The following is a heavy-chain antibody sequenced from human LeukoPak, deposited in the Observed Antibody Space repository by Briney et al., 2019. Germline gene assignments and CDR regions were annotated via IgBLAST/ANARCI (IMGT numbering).Heavy chain of an antibody. CDR2: IYSGGST. Sequence: GSLRLSCAASGFTVSSNYMSWVRQAPGKGLEWVSVIYSGGSTYYADSVKGRFTISRDNSKNTLYLQMNSLRAEDTAVYYCARGRAVAGTELVYWGQGTLVTVSS. CDR1: GFTVSSNY. CDR3: ARGRAVAGTELVY. J-gene: IGHJ4*02. V-gene: IGHV3-53*01. D-gene: IGHD6-19*01.